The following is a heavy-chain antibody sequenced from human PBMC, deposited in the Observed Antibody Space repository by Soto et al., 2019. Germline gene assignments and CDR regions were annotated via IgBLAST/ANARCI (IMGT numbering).Heavy chain of an antibody. D-gene: IGHD3-22*01. V-gene: IGHV5-51*01. J-gene: IGHJ4*02. Sequence: EVQLVQSGAEVKKPGESLKISCQGSGYSFASYWIAWVRQMPGKGLEWMGIIYPGDSDAKYSPSFQGQVTISIDSSISTAYLQWSSLKASDSAMYYCARQWDYYERSGHYGDYWGQGTLVTVSS. CDR1: GYSFASYW. CDR2: IYPGDSDA. CDR3: ARQWDYYERSGHYGDY.